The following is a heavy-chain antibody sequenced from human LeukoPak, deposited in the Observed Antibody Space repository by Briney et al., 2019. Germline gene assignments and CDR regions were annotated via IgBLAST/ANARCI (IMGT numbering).Heavy chain of an antibody. D-gene: IGHD5-12*01. V-gene: IGHV3-23*01. CDR1: GFTFSNYA. Sequence: PGGSLRLSCTASGFTFSNYAMSWVRQAPGQGLEWVSAIRGGGADTFYAASVKGRFTISRDNSKNTLSLQINSLRAEDTAVYYCAKGASRYAGSSRGAFDYWGQGTLVTVSS. CDR2: IRGGGADT. CDR3: AKGASRYAGSSRGAFDY. J-gene: IGHJ4*02.